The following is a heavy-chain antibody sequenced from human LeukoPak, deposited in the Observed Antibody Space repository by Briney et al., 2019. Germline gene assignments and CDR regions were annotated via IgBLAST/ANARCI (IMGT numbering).Heavy chain of an antibody. J-gene: IGHJ4*02. V-gene: IGHV3-30*03. CDR3: AETGPTDF. Sequence: GRSLRLSCAASGFTFSSYGMHWVRQAPGKGLEWVAAISHDGTNIHYAESVKGRFSISRDNSKNMLYLQMNSLRAEDTALYYCAETGPTDFWGQGTLVTVSS. CDR1: GFTFSSYG. CDR2: ISHDGTNI. D-gene: IGHD3-9*01.